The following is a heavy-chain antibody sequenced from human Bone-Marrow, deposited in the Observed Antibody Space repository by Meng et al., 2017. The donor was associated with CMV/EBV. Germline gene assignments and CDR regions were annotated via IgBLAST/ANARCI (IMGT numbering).Heavy chain of an antibody. CDR2: IRYDGSNK. Sequence: GESLKISCAASGFTFSSYGIHRVRQAPGKGLEWVAFIRYDGSNKYYADSVKGRFTISRDNSKNTLYLQMNSLRTEDTAVYYCAKNRSPSKLPSGSPLWWGQGTLVTVSS. V-gene: IGHV3-30*02. J-gene: IGHJ4*02. CDR1: GFTFSSYG. CDR3: AKNRSPSKLPSGSPLW. D-gene: IGHD2-15*01.